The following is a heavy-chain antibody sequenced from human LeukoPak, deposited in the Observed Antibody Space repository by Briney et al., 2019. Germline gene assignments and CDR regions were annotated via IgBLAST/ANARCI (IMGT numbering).Heavy chain of an antibody. CDR2: MNPNSGNT. J-gene: IGHJ4*02. V-gene: IGHV1-8*01. D-gene: IGHD3-16*01. Sequence: ASVKVSCKASGYTFTSYDINWVRQATGQGLEWMGWMNPNSGNTGYAQKFQGRVTMTRNTSISTAYMELSSLRSEDTAVYYCARGHRKLGAEAYDYYFDYSGQGTLVTVSS. CDR3: ARGHRKLGAEAYDYYFDY. CDR1: GYTFTSYD.